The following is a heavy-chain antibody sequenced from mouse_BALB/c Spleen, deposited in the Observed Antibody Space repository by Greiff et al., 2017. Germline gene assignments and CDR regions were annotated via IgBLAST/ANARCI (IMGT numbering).Heavy chain of an antibody. CDR2: ISSGGSYT. Sequence: DVQLVESGGDLVKPGGSLKLSCAASGFTFSSYGMSWVRQTPDKRLEWVATISSGGSYTYYPDSVKGRFTISRDNAKNTLYLQMSSLKSEDTAMYYCARQMNYDYDGFDYWGQGTTLTVSS. CDR3: ARQMNYDYDGFDY. D-gene: IGHD2-4*01. J-gene: IGHJ2*01. CDR1: GFTFSSYG. V-gene: IGHV5-6*01.